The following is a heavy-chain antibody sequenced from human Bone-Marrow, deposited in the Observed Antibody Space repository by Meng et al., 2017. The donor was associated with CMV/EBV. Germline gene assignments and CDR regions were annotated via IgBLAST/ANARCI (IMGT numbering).Heavy chain of an antibody. D-gene: IGHD2-2*01. J-gene: IGHJ3*02. CDR3: ASLYCSSTSCWRWDAFDI. V-gene: IGHV1-69*05. CDR2: IIPIFGTA. CDR1: GGTFNTYT. Sequence: SVKVSCKASGGTFNTYTFSWVRQAPGQGLEWMGGIIPIFGTANYAQKFQGRVTITTDESTSTAYMELSSLRSEDTAVYYCASLYCSSTSCWRWDAFDIWGQGTMVTVSS.